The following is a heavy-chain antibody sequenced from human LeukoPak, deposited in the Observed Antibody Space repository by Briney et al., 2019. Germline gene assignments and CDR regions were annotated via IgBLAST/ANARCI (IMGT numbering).Heavy chain of an antibody. CDR2: INPNSGDT. D-gene: IGHD6-19*01. Sequence: ASVKVSCKASGYTFIGYYIHWVRQAPGQGVEWMGWINPNSGDTNYAQKFQGRVTMTRDTSITTAYMELSSLRSDDTAVYYCARPLAVAGTRNAFNIWGPGTMVTVSS. V-gene: IGHV1-2*02. CDR3: ARPLAVAGTRNAFNI. J-gene: IGHJ3*02. CDR1: GYTFIGYY.